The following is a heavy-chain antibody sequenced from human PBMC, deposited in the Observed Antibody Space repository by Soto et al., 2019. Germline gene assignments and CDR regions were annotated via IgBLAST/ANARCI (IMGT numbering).Heavy chain of an antibody. CDR3: ARGLRDYYDSSGYFYYYYGMDV. J-gene: IGHJ6*02. CDR2: MNPNSGNT. D-gene: IGHD3-22*01. V-gene: IGHV1-8*01. CDR1: GYTFTSYD. Sequence: QVQLVQSGAEVKKPGASVKVSCKASGYTFTSYDINWVRQATGQGLEWMGWMNPNSGNTGYAQKFQGRVTMTRKTSISTAYMELSSLRSEDTAVYYCARGLRDYYDSSGYFYYYYGMDVWGQGTTVTVSS.